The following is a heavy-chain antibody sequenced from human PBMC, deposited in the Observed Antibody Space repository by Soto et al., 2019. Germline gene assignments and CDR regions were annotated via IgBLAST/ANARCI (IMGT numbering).Heavy chain of an antibody. CDR3: AGWSGFGHYYFDY. Sequence: SETLSLTCTVSGDSITNYYWSWIRQPPGKGLEWIGYIYHSGSTNYNPSLGSRVTMSRDKSKNQFSLNLDSVTAADTAVYYCAGWSGFGHYYFDYWGQGALVTVSS. CDR2: IYHSGST. V-gene: IGHV4-59*01. D-gene: IGHD3-3*01. J-gene: IGHJ4*02. CDR1: GDSITNYY.